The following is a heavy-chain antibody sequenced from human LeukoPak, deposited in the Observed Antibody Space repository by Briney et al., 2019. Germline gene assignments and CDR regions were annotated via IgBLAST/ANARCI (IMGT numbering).Heavy chain of an antibody. CDR1: GGSFSGYY. V-gene: IGHV4-34*01. D-gene: IGHD6-13*01. Sequence: SETLSLTCAVYGGSFSGYYWSWIRQPPGKGLEWIGEINHSGSTNYNPSLKSRVTISVDTSKNQFSLKLSSVTAADTAVYYCAALGYSSSWYTYYYYGMDVWAKGPRSPSP. CDR3: AALGYSSSWYTYYYYGMDV. J-gene: IGHJ6*02. CDR2: INHSGST.